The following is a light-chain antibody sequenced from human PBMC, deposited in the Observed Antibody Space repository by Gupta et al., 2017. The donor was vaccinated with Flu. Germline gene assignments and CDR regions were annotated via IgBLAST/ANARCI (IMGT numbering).Light chain of an antibody. J-gene: IGLJ3*02. CDR1: SSNIGSHHD. CDR3: QSYDKSLHICV. V-gene: IGLV1-40*01. CDR2: GNS. Sequence: QSVLTQPPSVSGAPGQRVTISCTASSSNIGSHHDVHWYQRLPGTAPRLLIYGNSNRPSGVPDRFSASKSGTSASLAITGLQADDEADYYCQSYDKSLHICVFGGGTELTVL.